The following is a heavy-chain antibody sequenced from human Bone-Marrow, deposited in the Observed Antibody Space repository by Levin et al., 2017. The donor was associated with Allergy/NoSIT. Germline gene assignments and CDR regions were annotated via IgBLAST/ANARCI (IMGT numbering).Heavy chain of an antibody. Sequence: GGSLRLSCAVSGFTFSNYAMSWVRRAPGKGLEWVSVTNYNGGRTYSADSVKGRFTISRDNSKNTVYLPMNSLGVKDTAVCYCAKDSTSGRSPVGGTHFDCWGQAALVTVSS. CDR1: GFTFSNYA. CDR3: AKDSTSGRSPVGGTHFDC. CDR2: TNYNGGRT. D-gene: IGHD1-26*01. J-gene: IGHJ4*02. V-gene: IGHV3-23*01.